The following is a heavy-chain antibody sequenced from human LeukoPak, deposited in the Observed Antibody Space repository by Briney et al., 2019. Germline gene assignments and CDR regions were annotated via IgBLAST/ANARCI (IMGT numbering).Heavy chain of an antibody. J-gene: IGHJ3*02. CDR3: ARGTSSSGFGDAFDI. CDR2: INHSGST. V-gene: IGHV4-34*01. D-gene: IGHD3-22*01. CDR1: GGSFSGYY. Sequence: SETLSLTCAVYGGSFSGYYWSWIRQPPGKGLEWIGEINHSGSTNYNPSLKSRVTISVDTSKNQFSLKLSSVTAADTAVYYCARGTSSSGFGDAFDIWAKGQWSPSLQ.